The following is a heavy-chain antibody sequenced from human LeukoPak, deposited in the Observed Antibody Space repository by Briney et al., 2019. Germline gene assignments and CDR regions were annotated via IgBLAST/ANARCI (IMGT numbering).Heavy chain of an antibody. J-gene: IGHJ4*02. CDR1: GGSISSYY. V-gene: IGHV4-59*01. CDR3: ARDQGDYGDYSFDY. Sequence: PSETLSPTCTVSGGSISSYYWSWIRQPPGKGLEWIGYIYYSGSTNYNPSLKSRVTISVDTSKNQFSLKLSSVTAADTAVYYCARDQGDYGDYSFDYWGQGTLVTVSS. CDR2: IYYSGST. D-gene: IGHD4-17*01.